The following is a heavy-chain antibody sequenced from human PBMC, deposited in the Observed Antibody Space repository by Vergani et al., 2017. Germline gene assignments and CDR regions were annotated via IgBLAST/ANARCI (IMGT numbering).Heavy chain of an antibody. CDR3: VXEIYYYDSSVLMDY. D-gene: IGHD3-22*01. CDR1: GYTFTSYG. Sequence: QVQLVQSGAEVKKPGASVKVSCKASGYTFTSYGISWVRQAPGQGLEWMGWISAYNGNTNYAQKLQGRVTMTTDTSTSTAYMELRSLRSDNTAVYYCVXEIYYYDSSVLMDYWGQGTLVTVSS. J-gene: IGHJ4*02. CDR2: ISAYNGNT. V-gene: IGHV1-18*01.